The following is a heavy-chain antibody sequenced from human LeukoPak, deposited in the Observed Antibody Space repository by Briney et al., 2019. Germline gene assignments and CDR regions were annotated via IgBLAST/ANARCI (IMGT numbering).Heavy chain of an antibody. CDR3: ASLYSSGWYGLGGVLDY. D-gene: IGHD6-19*01. CDR2: IYHSGST. V-gene: IGHV4-4*02. Sequence: SGTLSLTCAVSGGSISNSNWWSWVRQPPGKGLEWIGEIYHSGSTNYNPSLRSRVTISVDKSKNQFSLKLSSVTAADTAVYYCASLYSSGWYGLGGVLDYWGQGTLVTVSS. CDR1: GGSISNSNW. J-gene: IGHJ4*02.